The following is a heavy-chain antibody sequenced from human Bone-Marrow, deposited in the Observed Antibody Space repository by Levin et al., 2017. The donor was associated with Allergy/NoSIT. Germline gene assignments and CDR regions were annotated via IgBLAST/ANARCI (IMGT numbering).Heavy chain of an antibody. CDR2: INPNSGAT. V-gene: IGHV1-2*06. CDR1: GYTFTDYY. D-gene: IGHD6-19*01. CDR3: ARGSGWGSNYLDP. J-gene: IGHJ5*02. Sequence: ASVKVSCKASGYTFTDYYIHWVRQAPGQGLEWMGRINPNSGATNYAQKFRGRVPMTRDTSISTAYMELTRLRSDDTAVYYCARGSGWGSNYLDPWGLGTLVTVSS.